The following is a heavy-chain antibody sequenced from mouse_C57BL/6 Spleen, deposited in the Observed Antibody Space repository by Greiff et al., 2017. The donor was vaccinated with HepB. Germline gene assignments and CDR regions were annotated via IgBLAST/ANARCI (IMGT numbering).Heavy chain of an antibody. D-gene: IGHD2-3*01. Sequence: QVQLKESGAELVRPGASVTLSCKASGYTFTDYEMHWVKQTPVHGLEWIGAIDPETGGTAYNQKFKGKAILTADKSSSTAYMELRSLTSEDSAVYYCTRRGGGYYVFDYWGQGTTLTVSS. CDR2: IDPETGGT. CDR3: TRRGGGYYVFDY. V-gene: IGHV1-15*01. CDR1: GYTFTDYE. J-gene: IGHJ2*01.